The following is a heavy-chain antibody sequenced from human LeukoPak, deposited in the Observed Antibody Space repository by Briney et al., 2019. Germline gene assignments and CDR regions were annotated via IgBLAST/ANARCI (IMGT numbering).Heavy chain of an antibody. V-gene: IGHV3-33*06. CDR2: IWYDGSNK. J-gene: IGHJ4*02. D-gene: IGHD2-2*01. CDR3: AKIRCSSTHCFFNY. CDR1: GFTFSSYG. Sequence: GGSLRLSCAASGFTFSSYGMHWVRQAPGKGLEWVAVIWYDGSNKYYADSVKGRFTISRDNSKNTLYLQMNSLRAEDTAVYYCAKIRCSSTHCFFNYWGQGTLVTVSS.